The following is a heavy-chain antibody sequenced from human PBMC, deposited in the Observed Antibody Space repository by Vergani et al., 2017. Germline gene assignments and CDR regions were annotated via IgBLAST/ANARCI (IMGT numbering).Heavy chain of an antibody. Sequence: QVQLVPSGAEVKKPGASVKVSCKASGYTFTSYDINWVRQATGQGLEWMGWMNPNSGGTNYAQKFQGRVTVTRDTSISTAYMELSRLRSDDPAVYYCARAARWDASNDYWGQGTLVTVSS. D-gene: IGHD6-6*01. CDR1: GYTFTSYD. V-gene: IGHV1-2*02. CDR2: MNPNSGGT. CDR3: ARAARWDASNDY. J-gene: IGHJ4*02.